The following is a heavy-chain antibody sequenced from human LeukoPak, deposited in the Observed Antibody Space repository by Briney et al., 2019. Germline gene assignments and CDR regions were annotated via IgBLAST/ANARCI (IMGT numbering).Heavy chain of an antibody. CDR2: FDIEDVET. J-gene: IGHJ6*02. V-gene: IGHV1-24*01. D-gene: IGHD6-19*01. CDR3: ATDRAIAVAGKMYYYGMDV. Sequence: GASVKVSCKVSGYTLTELSIHWVRQAPGKGLEWMGGFDIEDVETVYAQDFQGRVTMSEDTSTDTAYMEVRGLTSEDTAVYYCATDRAIAVAGKMYYYGMDVWGQGTLVTVSS. CDR1: GYTLTELS.